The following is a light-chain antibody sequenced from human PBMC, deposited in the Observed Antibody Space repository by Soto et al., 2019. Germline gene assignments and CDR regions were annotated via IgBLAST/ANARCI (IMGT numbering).Light chain of an antibody. CDR2: AAY. Sequence: EIVLTQSPDSLSLSPGGRATLSCRASQSVTTTYLAWYQHRPGQSPRLLIYAAYSRATGIPDRFRGSGSGTDFTLTISRLEPEDSAVYYCQQYGTSPQTFGQGTKVEIK. CDR1: QSVTTTY. CDR3: QQYGTSPQT. V-gene: IGKV3-20*01. J-gene: IGKJ1*01.